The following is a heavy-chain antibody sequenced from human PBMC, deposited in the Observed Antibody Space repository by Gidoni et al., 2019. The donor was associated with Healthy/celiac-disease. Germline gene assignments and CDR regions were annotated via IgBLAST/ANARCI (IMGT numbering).Heavy chain of an antibody. CDR2: IHLNGGST. Sequence: EVQLVESGGGVVRPGGALRLACAATGFHCAADGLRWVRQAPGKGLEWVSGIHLNGGSTGYACSVKGLFTISRDNCKISLDLQMNSLRAEDTALYHCAIDCLTTDNYYAPGGCMDVWGQGTTVTVSS. J-gene: IGHJ6*02. V-gene: IGHV3-20*01. D-gene: IGHD3-10*01. CDR3: AIDCLTTDNYYAPGGCMDV. CDR1: GFHCAADG.